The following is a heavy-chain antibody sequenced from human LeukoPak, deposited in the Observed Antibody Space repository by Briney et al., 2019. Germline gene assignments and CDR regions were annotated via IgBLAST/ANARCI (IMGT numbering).Heavy chain of an antibody. CDR3: ARSPSHDSSGHYFDY. CDR1: GFTFSSYS. J-gene: IGHJ4*02. V-gene: IGHV3-21*01. CDR2: ISSSSSYI. Sequence: GGSLRLSCAASGFTFSSYSMNWVRQAPGKGLEWVSSISSSSSYIYYADSVKGRFTISRDNAKNSLYLQMNSLRAEDTAVYYCARSPSHDSSGHYFDYWGQGTLVTVSS. D-gene: IGHD3-22*01.